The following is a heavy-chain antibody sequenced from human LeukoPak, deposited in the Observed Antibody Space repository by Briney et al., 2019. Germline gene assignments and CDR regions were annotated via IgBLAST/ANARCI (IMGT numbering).Heavy chain of an antibody. D-gene: IGHD2-21*02. CDR1: GFPFSNHA. CDR3: VREAGYCASVCLKSNWFDP. Sequence: PGGSLRLSCAASGFPFSNHAMSWVRQPPGKGLEWVSAISNGNTYYADSVRGRFTIFRDDSKNMVYLQMNSLRVEDTALYYCVREAGYCASVCLKSNWFDPWGQGTLVTVSS. J-gene: IGHJ5*02. V-gene: IGHV3-23*01. CDR2: ISNGNT.